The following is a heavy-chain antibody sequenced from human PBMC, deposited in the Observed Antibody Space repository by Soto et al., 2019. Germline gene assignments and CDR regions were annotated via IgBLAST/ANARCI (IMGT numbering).Heavy chain of an antibody. V-gene: IGHV3-15*01. Sequence: EVQLVESGGGLVKPGGSLRLSCAASGFTFSNAWMSWVRQAPGKGLEWVGRIKSKTDGGTTDYAAPVKGRFTISRDDSKNTLYLQMNSLKTEDTAVYYCWVEGYCGGDCSLDYWGQGTLVTVSS. CDR1: GFTFSNAW. J-gene: IGHJ4*02. D-gene: IGHD2-21*01. CDR3: WVEGYCGGDCSLDY. CDR2: IKSKTDGGTT.